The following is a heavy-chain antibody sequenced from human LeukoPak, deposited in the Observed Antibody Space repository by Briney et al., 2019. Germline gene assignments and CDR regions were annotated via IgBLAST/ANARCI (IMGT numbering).Heavy chain of an antibody. Sequence: GRSLRLSCAASGFTFSSYGMHWVRQAPGKGLEWVAVIWYDGSSKYYADSVKGRFTISRDNSKNTLYLQMNSLRAEDTAVYYCARDRSWGIDWFDPWGQGTLVTVSS. CDR3: ARDRSWGIDWFDP. V-gene: IGHV3-33*01. CDR2: IWYDGSSK. D-gene: IGHD6-13*01. CDR1: GFTFSSYG. J-gene: IGHJ5*02.